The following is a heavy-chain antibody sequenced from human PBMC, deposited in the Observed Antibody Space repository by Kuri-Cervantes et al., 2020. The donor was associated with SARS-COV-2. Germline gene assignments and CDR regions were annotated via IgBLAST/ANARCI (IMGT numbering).Heavy chain of an antibody. Sequence: SVKVSCKDSGGTFSSYAISWVRQAPGQGLEWMGGIIPIFGTANYAQKFQGRVTITADESTSTAYMELSSLRSEDTAVYYCARERRISDYGGNKSRKQDYYYYMDVWGKGTTVTVSS. CDR1: GGTFSSYA. D-gene: IGHD4-23*01. CDR2: IIPIFGTA. V-gene: IGHV1-69*13. J-gene: IGHJ6*03. CDR3: ARERRISDYGGNKSRKQDYYYYMDV.